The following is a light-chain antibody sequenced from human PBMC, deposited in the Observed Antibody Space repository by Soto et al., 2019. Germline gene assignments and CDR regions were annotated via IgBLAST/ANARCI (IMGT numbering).Light chain of an antibody. CDR2: EAS. CDR3: QQLNTLPLT. V-gene: IGKV1-9*01. CDR1: QGISSY. J-gene: IGKJ5*01. Sequence: IPLTQSPSSLSASVGDRVTITYRASQGISSYLAWYQQKPGKAPKIMIYEASTLQSGVPSRFSGSGSGTECTLTISGLLPEDVATYHCQQLNTLPLTFGQGTRLEIK.